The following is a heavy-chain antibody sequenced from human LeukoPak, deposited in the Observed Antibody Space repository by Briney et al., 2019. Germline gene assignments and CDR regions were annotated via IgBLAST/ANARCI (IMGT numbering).Heavy chain of an antibody. Sequence: ASVKVSCKASGYTFTSYDINWERQATGQGLEWMGWINPNSGGTNYAQKFQGRVTMTRDTSISTAYMELSRLRSDDSAVYYCARDWLLSSGLDYWGQGTLVTASS. J-gene: IGHJ4*02. CDR2: INPNSGGT. CDR1: GYTFTSYD. D-gene: IGHD6-19*01. CDR3: ARDWLLSSGLDY. V-gene: IGHV1-2*02.